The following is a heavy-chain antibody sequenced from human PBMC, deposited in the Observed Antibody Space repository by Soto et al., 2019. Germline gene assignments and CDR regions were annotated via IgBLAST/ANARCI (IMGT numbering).Heavy chain of an antibody. CDR2: IIPIFGTA. V-gene: IGHV1-69*13. CDR3: ARAPIVVVPAAMRPYYFDY. CDR1: GGTFSSYA. Sequence: GASVKVSCKASGGTFSSYAISWVRQAPGQGLEWMRGIIPIFGTANYAQKFQGRVTITADESTSTAYMELSSLRSEDTAVYYCARAPIVVVPAAMRPYYFDYWGQGTLVTVSS. D-gene: IGHD2-2*01. J-gene: IGHJ4*02.